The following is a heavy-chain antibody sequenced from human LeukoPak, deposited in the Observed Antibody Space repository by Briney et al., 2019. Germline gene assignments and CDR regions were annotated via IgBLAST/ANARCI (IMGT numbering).Heavy chain of an antibody. CDR3: ARDGGTCDFWSGYYDY. J-gene: IGHJ4*02. D-gene: IGHD3-3*01. CDR2: IYYSGST. CDR1: GGSISSYY. V-gene: IGHV4-59*01. Sequence: PSETLSLTCTVSGGSISSYYWSWIRQPPGKGLEWIGYIYYSGSTNYNPSLKSRVTISVDTSKNQFSLKLSSVTAADTAVYYCARDGGTCDFWSGYYDYWGQGTLVTVSS.